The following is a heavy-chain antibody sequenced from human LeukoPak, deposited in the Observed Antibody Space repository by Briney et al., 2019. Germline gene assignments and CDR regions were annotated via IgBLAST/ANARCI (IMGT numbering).Heavy chain of an antibody. D-gene: IGHD6-6*01. CDR3: ARRIAGRLINDAFDI. V-gene: IGHV1-2*07. CDR2: INPKNGGA. Sequence: ASVKVSCKTSGYTFIGYYMHWVRQAPGQGLEWMGWINPKNGGANYAPSFQGRVTMTRDRSISTVYMELTRLTSDDTAVYYCARRIAGRLINDAFDIWGQGTMVTVSS. CDR1: GYTFIGYY. J-gene: IGHJ3*02.